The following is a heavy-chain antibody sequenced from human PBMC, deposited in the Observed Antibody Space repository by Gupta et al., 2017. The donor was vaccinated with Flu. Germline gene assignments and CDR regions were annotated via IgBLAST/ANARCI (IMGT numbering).Heavy chain of an antibody. CDR1: GFTFSDSW. Sequence: EVQLAESGGGLVEPGGSLLIPCAASGFTFSDSWRNWVRQAPGKGLEWVANINQDGSTKNYVASLKGRFTVSRDNTKNSLFLQMDSLGAEDTAVYFCARNRGWEQFDYWGQGTQVTVSS. V-gene: IGHV3-7*01. CDR3: ARNRGWEQFDY. D-gene: IGHD5-24*01. CDR2: INQDGSTK. J-gene: IGHJ4*02.